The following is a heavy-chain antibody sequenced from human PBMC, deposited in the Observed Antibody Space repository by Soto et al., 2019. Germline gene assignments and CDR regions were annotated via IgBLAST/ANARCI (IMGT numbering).Heavy chain of an antibody. CDR2: ISWNSGSI. D-gene: IGHD6-13*01. V-gene: IGHV3-9*01. CDR1: GFTFDDDA. Sequence: PVGSLRLSCAASGFTFDDDAMHWVRQGPGKGLEWVAGISWNSGSIGYADSVKGRFTISRDNAKNSLYLRMNSLRAQDTAVYYCAKENAAAAYLYYFDYWGQGALVTVSS. CDR3: AKENAAAAYLYYFDY. J-gene: IGHJ4*02.